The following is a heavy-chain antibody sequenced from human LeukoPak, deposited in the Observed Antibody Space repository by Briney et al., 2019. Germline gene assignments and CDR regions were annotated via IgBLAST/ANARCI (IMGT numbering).Heavy chain of an antibody. D-gene: IGHD5-12*01. CDR2: INPNSGGT. CDR1: GYTFTGYY. V-gene: IGHV1-2*02. CDR3: ARGRVATIFFEETYDY. Sequence: ASVKVSCKASGYTFTGYYMHWVRQAPGQGLEWMGWINPNSGGTNYAQKFQGRVTMTRDTSISTAYMELSRLRSDDTAVYYCARGRVATIFFEETYDYWGQGTLVTVSS. J-gene: IGHJ4*02.